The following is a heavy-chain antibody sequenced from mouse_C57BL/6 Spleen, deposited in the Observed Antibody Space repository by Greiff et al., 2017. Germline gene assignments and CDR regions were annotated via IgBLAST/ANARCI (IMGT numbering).Heavy chain of an antibody. V-gene: IGHV5-6*01. J-gene: IGHJ3*01. CDR2: ISSGGSYT. CDR3: ARQDYGNFFAY. Sequence: EVMLVESGGDLVKPGGSLKLSCAASGFTFSSYGMSWVRQTPDKRLEWVATISSGGSYTYYPDSVKGRFTISRDNAKNTLYLQMSSLKSEDTAMYYCARQDYGNFFAYWGQGTLVTVSA. D-gene: IGHD2-1*01. CDR1: GFTFSSYG.